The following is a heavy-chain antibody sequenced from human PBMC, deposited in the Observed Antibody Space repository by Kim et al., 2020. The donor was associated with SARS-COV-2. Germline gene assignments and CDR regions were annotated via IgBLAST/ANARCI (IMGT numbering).Heavy chain of an antibody. Sequence: GGSLRLSCAASGFTFSDYAMSWVRQAPGKGLEWVSSLSGSGETTYYADSVKGRFTISRDNSKNTLFLQMNSLRAEDTAVYYCAKDYRGRYYTGYFDYWGQGTLVTVSS. J-gene: IGHJ4*02. V-gene: IGHV3-23*01. D-gene: IGHD1-26*01. CDR2: LSGSGETT. CDR3: AKDYRGRYYTGYFDY. CDR1: GFTFSDYA.